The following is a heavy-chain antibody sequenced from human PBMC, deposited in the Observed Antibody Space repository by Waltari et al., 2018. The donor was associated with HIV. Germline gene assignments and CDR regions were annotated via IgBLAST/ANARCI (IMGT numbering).Heavy chain of an antibody. J-gene: IGHJ2*01. CDR2: LTSAGSVP. CDR3: VQGPTTITRGYFDL. CDR1: GFTIRNYA. Sequence: EEQLLESGGGLGQPGGSLSFSCVDSGFTIRNYAMTWLRQIPGKGLDWGAGLTSAGSVPYHADSVQGRFIIARDNSKHTLFLQMTNLRVEETAVYYCVQGPTTITRGYFDLWCRGTLVTVSS. V-gene: IGHV3-23*01. D-gene: IGHD4-4*01.